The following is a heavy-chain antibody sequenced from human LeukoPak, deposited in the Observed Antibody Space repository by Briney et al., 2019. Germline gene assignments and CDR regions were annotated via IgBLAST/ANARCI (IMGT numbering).Heavy chain of an antibody. Sequence: GGSLRLSCAASGFTFSSYAMSWVRQAPGKGLEWVSGISGSGGSTYYADSVKGRFTISRDNSKNTLYLQMNSLRAEDTAAYYCARNSSGTYSYWGQGTLVTVSS. CDR2: ISGSGGST. J-gene: IGHJ4*02. CDR3: ARNSSGTYSY. D-gene: IGHD1-26*01. CDR1: GFTFSSYA. V-gene: IGHV3-23*01.